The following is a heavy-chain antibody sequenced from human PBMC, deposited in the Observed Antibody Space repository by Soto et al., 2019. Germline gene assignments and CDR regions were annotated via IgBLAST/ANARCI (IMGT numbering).Heavy chain of an antibody. D-gene: IGHD3-10*01. CDR2: INTDGSRT. CDR1: GGSVSSGSYYW. V-gene: IGHV3-74*01. CDR3: RRDRGYSASDI. J-gene: IGHJ3*02. Sequence: ETLSLTCTVSGGSVSSGSYYWMHWVRQGPGKGLVWVSHINTDGSRTDYADSVKGRFTITRDNAKNTLYLQMNSLRAEDTALYYRRRDRGYSASDIWGQGTMVTVSS.